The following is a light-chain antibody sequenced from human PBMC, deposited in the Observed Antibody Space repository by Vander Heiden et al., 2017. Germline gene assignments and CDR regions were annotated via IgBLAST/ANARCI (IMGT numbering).Light chain of an antibody. J-gene: IGKJ4*01. CDR2: STS. CDR3: QQSYIAALS. V-gene: IGKV1-39*01. Sequence: IQMTQSPSSLSASVGERVTISCRASQSISSYLNWYQLKPGRAPKLLVYSTSTLPSGVPSRFTGNGSGTDIPLSITSLQPEDFATYFCQQSYIAALSFGGGTKVEIK. CDR1: QSISSY.